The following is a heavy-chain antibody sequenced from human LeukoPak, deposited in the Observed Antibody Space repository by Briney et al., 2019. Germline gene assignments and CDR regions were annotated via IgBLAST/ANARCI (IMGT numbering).Heavy chain of an antibody. J-gene: IGHJ4*02. CDR2: ISSSSSYI. Sequence: GGSLRLSCAASGFTVSSNYMNWVRQAPGKGLEWVSSISSSSSYIYYADSVKGRFTISRDNAKNSLYLQMNSLRAEDTAVYYCAKALLYGSESYYYFDYWGQGTLVTVSS. D-gene: IGHD3-10*01. CDR1: GFTVSSNY. V-gene: IGHV3-21*01. CDR3: AKALLYGSESYYYFDY.